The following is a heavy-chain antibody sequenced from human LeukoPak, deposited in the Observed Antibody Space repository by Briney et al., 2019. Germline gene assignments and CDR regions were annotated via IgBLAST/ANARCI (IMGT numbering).Heavy chain of an antibody. CDR3: ARAPLWFGETEHYYYYYGMDV. CDR1: GYTFTGYY. CDR2: INPNSGGT. D-gene: IGHD3-10*01. Sequence: ASVKVSCKASGYTFTGYYMHWVRQAPGQGLEWMGWINPNSGGTNYAQKFQGRVTMTRDTSISTAYMELSRLRSDDTAVYYCARAPLWFGETEHYYYYYGMDVWGQETTVTVSS. J-gene: IGHJ6*02. V-gene: IGHV1-2*02.